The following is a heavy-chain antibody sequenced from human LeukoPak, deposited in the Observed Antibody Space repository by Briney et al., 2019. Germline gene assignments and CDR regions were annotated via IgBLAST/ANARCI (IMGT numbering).Heavy chain of an antibody. V-gene: IGHV4-38-2*02. CDR1: GYSISSGYY. CDR2: IYHSGST. CDR3: ARHRETAVAGTGDWFDP. D-gene: IGHD6-19*01. J-gene: IGHJ5*02. Sequence: PSETLSLTCTVSGYSISSGYYWGWIRQPPGKGLEWIGSIYHSGSTYYNPSLKSRVTISVDTSKNQFSLKLSSVTAADTAVYYCARHRETAVAGTGDWFDPWGQGTLVTVSS.